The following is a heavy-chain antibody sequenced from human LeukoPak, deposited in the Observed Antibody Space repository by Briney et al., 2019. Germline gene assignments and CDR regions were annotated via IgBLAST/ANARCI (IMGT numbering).Heavy chain of an antibody. V-gene: IGHV4-39*01. CDR2: IYYSGST. CDR3: ARGRPYSGGYHLDY. J-gene: IGHJ4*02. Sequence: SETLSLTCTISGDSTSSDRYYGGWVRQPPGKGLEWIGNIYYSGSTYYNPSLKSRVTMSVDTSKNQFFLKLNSVTAADTAVYYCARGRPYSGGYHLDYWGQGTLVTVST. CDR1: GDSTSSDRYY. D-gene: IGHD1-26*01.